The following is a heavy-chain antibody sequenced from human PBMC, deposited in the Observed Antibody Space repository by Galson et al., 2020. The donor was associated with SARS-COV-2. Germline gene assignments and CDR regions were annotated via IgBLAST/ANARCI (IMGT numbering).Heavy chain of an antibody. V-gene: IGHV3-21*01. D-gene: IGHD6-13*01. CDR1: GFTFSSYS. CDR2: ISSSSSYI. CDR3: ARATPGIAAAGRVYYYYMDV. Sequence: NSGGSLRLSCAASGFTFSSYSMNWFRQAPGKGLEWVSSISSSSSYIYYADSVKGRFTISRDNAKNSLYLQMNSLRAEDTAVYYCARATPGIAAAGRVYYYYMDVWGKGTTVTISS. J-gene: IGHJ6*03.